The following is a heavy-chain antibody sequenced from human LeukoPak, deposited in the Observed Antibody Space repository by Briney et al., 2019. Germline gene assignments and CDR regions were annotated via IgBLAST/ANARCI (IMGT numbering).Heavy chain of an antibody. Sequence: SETLSLTCAVSGGSISSSNWWSWVHQPPGKGLEWIGEIYHSGSTNYNPSLKSRVTISVDKSKNQFSLKLSSVTAADTAVYYCARAGRYCSGGSCYSFDYWGQGTLVTVSS. CDR2: IYHSGST. J-gene: IGHJ4*02. V-gene: IGHV4-4*02. CDR1: GGSISSSNW. D-gene: IGHD2-15*01. CDR3: ARAGRYCSGGSCYSFDY.